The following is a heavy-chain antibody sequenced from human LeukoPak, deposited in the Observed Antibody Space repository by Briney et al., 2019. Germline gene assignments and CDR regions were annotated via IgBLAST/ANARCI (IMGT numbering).Heavy chain of an antibody. Sequence: GGSLRLSCAASGFTVSSNYMSWVRQAPGKGLEWVSVIYSGGSTYYADSVKGRFTISRDNSKNTLYLQMNSLRAEDTAVYYCARESIAAAGKFEYYYYMDVWGKGTTVTISS. CDR2: IYSGGST. CDR1: GFTVSSNY. J-gene: IGHJ6*03. CDR3: ARESIAAAGKFEYYYYMDV. V-gene: IGHV3-66*01. D-gene: IGHD6-13*01.